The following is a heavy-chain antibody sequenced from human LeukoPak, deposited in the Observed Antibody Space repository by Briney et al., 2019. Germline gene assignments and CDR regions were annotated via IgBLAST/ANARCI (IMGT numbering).Heavy chain of an antibody. CDR2: IYYGGTT. J-gene: IGHJ4*02. CDR1: GGSISDDSYY. Sequence: SQTLSLTCTVSGGSISDDSYYWSWIRQLPGKGLEWIGHIYYGGTTEYNPSLESRITISVATSKTQFSLKLNSVTAADTAVYYCARGGATVTDYWGQGNLVTVSS. CDR3: ARGGATVTDY. D-gene: IGHD4-17*01. V-gene: IGHV4-31*03.